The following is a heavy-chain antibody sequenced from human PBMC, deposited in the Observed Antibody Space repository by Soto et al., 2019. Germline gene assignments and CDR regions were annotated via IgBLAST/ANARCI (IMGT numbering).Heavy chain of an antibody. CDR1: GFPFSYYA. D-gene: IGHD1-1*01. J-gene: IGHJ4*02. Sequence: PGGSLRLSCAASGFPFSYYAMSWVRQAPGKGLEWVSTVREGGVNTYYADSVKGRFTISRDDSKSTLFLQMSSLRAEDTAVYYCAHRTGFDDWGQGALVTVSS. CDR2: VREGGVNT. CDR3: AHRTGFDD. V-gene: IGHV3-23*01.